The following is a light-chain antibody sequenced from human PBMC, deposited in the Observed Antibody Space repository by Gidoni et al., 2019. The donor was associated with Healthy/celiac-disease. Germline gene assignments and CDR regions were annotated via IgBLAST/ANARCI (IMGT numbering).Light chain of an antibody. J-gene: IGLJ3*02. V-gene: IGLV2-14*01. CDR1: SSDGGGYNY. CDR3: SSYTSSSTLRGV. CDR2: DVR. Sequence: QSALTQPASVSGSPGQSLPIPCTGTSSDGGGYNYVSWYQPPPGNAPKLMIYDVRNRPSWVSNRFSGSTSGNTASLTISGLQAEDEADYYCSSYTSSSTLRGVFGGGTKLTVL.